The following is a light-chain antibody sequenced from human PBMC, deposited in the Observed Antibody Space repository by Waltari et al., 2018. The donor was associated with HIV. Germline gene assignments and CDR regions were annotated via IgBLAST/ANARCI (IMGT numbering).Light chain of an antibody. V-gene: IGKV1-39*01. CDR2: AAS. Sequence: IQMTQSPSSLSASVGARVTITCRASQSISSYLNWYQQKPGKAAKLLIYAASSLQSGVPSRFSGSGSGTDFTLTISSLQPEDFATYYCQQSYSTPLTFGGGTKVEIK. CDR1: QSISSY. J-gene: IGKJ4*01. CDR3: QQSYSTPLT.